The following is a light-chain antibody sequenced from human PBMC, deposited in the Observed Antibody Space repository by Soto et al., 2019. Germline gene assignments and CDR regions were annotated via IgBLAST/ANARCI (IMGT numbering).Light chain of an antibody. V-gene: IGKV1-12*01. CDR1: QGISSW. J-gene: IGKJ3*01. Sequence: DIQMTQSPSSVSASVGDRVTITCRASQGISSWLAWYQQKPGKAPKLLIYAASSLQSGVPSRFSGSGSGTDFSLTFSSLQPEEFAADDCQEANSLPFTFGPGTKVDI. CDR2: AAS. CDR3: QEANSLPFT.